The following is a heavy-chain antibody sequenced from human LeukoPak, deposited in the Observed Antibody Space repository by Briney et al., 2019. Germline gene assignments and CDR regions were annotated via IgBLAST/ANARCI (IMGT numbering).Heavy chain of an antibody. CDR3: ARGAYYYDSSGYSGLGY. D-gene: IGHD3-22*01. V-gene: IGHV1-46*01. Sequence: GASVKVSCKASGYTFTSYYMHWVRQAPGQGLEWMGIINPSGGSTSYAQKFQGRVTMTRDMSTSTVYMELSSLRSEDTAVYYCARGAYYYDSSGYSGLGYWGQGTLVTVSS. CDR2: INPSGGST. CDR1: GYTFTSYY. J-gene: IGHJ4*02.